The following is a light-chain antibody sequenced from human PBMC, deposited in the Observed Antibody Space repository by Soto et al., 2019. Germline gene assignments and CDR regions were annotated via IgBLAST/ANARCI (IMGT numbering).Light chain of an antibody. J-gene: IGLJ2*01. Sequence: QSALTQPPSASGTPGQRVTISCSGSRSNIGTNTVNWYQHLPGTAPQLLIYSDNQRPSGVPDRFSGSKSGTSASLAISGLQSEDEADYYCAAWDDSLNGLVVFGGGTKVTVL. CDR1: RSNIGTNT. CDR3: AAWDDSLNGLVV. CDR2: SDN. V-gene: IGLV1-44*01.